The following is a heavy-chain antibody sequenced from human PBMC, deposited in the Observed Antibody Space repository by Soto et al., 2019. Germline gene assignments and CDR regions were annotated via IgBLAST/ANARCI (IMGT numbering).Heavy chain of an antibody. Sequence: GESLKISCAASGFTFSSYAMHWVRQAPGKGLEYVSAISSNGGSTYYANSVKGRFTISRDNSKNTLYLQMGSLRAEDMAVYYCAIGASYSSSELFDYWGQGTLVTVSS. CDR3: AIGASYSSSELFDY. CDR1: GFTFSSYA. CDR2: ISSNGGST. J-gene: IGHJ4*02. V-gene: IGHV3-64*01. D-gene: IGHD6-6*01.